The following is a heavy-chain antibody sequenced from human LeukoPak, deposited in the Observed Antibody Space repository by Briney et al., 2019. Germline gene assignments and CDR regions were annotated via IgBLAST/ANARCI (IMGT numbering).Heavy chain of an antibody. CDR2: IYSSGST. CDR3: ARGNSGFDYAFDI. V-gene: IGHV4-59*01. J-gene: IGHJ3*02. CDR1: GGSISSYH. D-gene: IGHD5-12*01. Sequence: LETLSLTCTVSGGSISSYHWSWIRQPPGKGLQWIGFIYSSGSTNYNPSLKSRVTISLDTSKNQFSLRVSSVTSADTAVYYCARGNSGFDYAFDIWEQGTMVTVSS.